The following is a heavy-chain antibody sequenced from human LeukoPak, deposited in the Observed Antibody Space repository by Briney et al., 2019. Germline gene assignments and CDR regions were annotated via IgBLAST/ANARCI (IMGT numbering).Heavy chain of an antibody. Sequence: SVKVSCKAFGGTFSSYAITWVRQAPGQGLEWMGRIIPIFDTANYAQNFQGRVTITTDESTSTAYMELSSLRSEDTAVYYCARGDGYGYNWFNSWGQGTLVTVSS. D-gene: IGHD5-24*01. CDR1: GGTFSSYA. J-gene: IGHJ5*01. CDR3: ARGDGYGYNWFNS. V-gene: IGHV1-69*05. CDR2: IIPIFDTA.